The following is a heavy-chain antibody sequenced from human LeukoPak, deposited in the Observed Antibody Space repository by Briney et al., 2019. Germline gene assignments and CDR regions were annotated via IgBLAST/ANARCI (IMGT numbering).Heavy chain of an antibody. CDR1: VGSISIYY. J-gene: IGHJ5*02. V-gene: IGHV4-59*01. CDR3: ARGGYYGSGNDFRFDP. Sequence: SETLSLTCTVSVGSISIYYGSWMRDSPGRGLESIGYIYYTGSTNYNTSLKSRVTISVETSKNQFSPKLKSVTAADTAVYYCARGGYYGSGNDFRFDPWGQGTLVTVSS. CDR2: IYYTGST. D-gene: IGHD3-10*01.